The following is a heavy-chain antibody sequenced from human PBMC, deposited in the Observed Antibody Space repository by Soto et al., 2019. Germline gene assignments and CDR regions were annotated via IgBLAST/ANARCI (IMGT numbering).Heavy chain of an antibody. CDR2: MNPINGAT. V-gene: IGHV1-8*02. J-gene: IGHJ6*02. D-gene: IGHD6-13*01. Sequence: GASVKVSCKASGYYFTAYYINWVHQASGQGLGWMGWMNPINGATGSARRFQGRVSMTRNTATGTAYLELTSLRSDDSAVYYCGRGPSPRAPAGGTPYYFAMDVWGQGTTVTVSS. CDR1: GYYFTAYY. CDR3: GRGPSPRAPAGGTPYYFAMDV.